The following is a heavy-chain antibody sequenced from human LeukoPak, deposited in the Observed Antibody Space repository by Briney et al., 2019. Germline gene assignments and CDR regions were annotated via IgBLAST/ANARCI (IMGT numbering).Heavy chain of an antibody. CDR2: ISYDGSNK. Sequence: GGSLRLSCAASGFTFSSYAMHWVRQAPGKGLEWVAVISYDGSNKYYADSAKGRFTISRDNSKNTLYLQMNSLRVEDTAVYYCASDREDTANLHYFDYWGQGTLVTVSS. CDR1: GFTFSSYA. D-gene: IGHD5-18*01. V-gene: IGHV3-30-3*01. J-gene: IGHJ4*02. CDR3: ASDREDTANLHYFDY.